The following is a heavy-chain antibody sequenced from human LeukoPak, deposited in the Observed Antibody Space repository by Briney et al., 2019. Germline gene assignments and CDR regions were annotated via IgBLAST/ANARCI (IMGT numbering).Heavy chain of an antibody. D-gene: IGHD5-24*01. CDR1: FLTFRSYW. J-gene: IGHJ3*02. CDR2: IYSDGSRK. Sequence: GGSLSLLCAASFLTFRSYWMHWVRHAPGKGLVWVSGIYSDGSRKSYAYSVKGRFTISRDNAKNTQYLQMNSLRAEDTAVYYCARSRDGYSLDAFDIWGQGTMVTVSS. V-gene: IGHV3-74*01. CDR3: ARSRDGYSLDAFDI.